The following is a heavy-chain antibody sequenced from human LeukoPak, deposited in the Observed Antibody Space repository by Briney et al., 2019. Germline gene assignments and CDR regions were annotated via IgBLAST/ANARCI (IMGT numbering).Heavy chain of an antibody. D-gene: IGHD1-26*01. J-gene: IGHJ6*03. CDR3: ASTSATFAPYYYYYYYMDV. CDR1: GGPFRGHY. Sequence: PSETLSLTCGAYGGPFRGHYWSWIPQPPGKGLEWVGEVDHNGRINYNSSLESRLTISIDKSENQFSLKLKSVTAADTAVYYCASTSATFAPYYYYYYYMDVWGEGTTVTVSS. CDR2: VDHNGRI. V-gene: IGHV4-34*01.